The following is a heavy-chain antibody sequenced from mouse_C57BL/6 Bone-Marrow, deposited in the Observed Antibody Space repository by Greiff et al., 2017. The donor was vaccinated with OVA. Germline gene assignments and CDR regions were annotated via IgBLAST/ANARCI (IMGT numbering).Heavy chain of an antibody. Sequence: EVKLVESGGDLVKPGGSLKLSCAASGFTFSSYGMSWVRQTPAKRLEWVATISSGGSYTYYPDSVTGRFTISSDNAKNTLYLQRSSLKSEDTAMYYGARPIYYYGSSYVYFDVWGTGTTVTVSS. CDR3: ARPIYYYGSSYVYFDV. CDR1: GFTFSSYG. CDR2: ISSGGSYT. V-gene: IGHV5-6*01. D-gene: IGHD1-1*01. J-gene: IGHJ1*03.